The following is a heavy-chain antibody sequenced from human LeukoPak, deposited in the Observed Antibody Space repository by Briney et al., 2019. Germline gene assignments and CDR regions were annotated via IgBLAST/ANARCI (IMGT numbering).Heavy chain of an antibody. CDR1: GFTFSSYA. D-gene: IGHD1-26*01. Sequence: PGGSLRLSCAASGFTFSSYAMGWVRQAPGKGLEWVSAISGSGDTTYYADSVKGRFTISRDNSKSTLFLQMNSLRAEDTAVYYCTKGTSGWEQGLDYWGQGTLVTVSS. J-gene: IGHJ4*02. V-gene: IGHV3-23*01. CDR3: TKGTSGWEQGLDY. CDR2: ISGSGDTT.